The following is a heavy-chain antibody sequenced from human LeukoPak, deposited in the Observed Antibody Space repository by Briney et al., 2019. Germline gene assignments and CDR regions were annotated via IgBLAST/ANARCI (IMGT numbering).Heavy chain of an antibody. J-gene: IGHJ4*02. D-gene: IGHD2-2*01. V-gene: IGHV1-69*10. CDR2: IIPILGIA. CDR1: GGTFSSYA. Sequence: GASVKVSCKASGGTFSSYAISWVRQAPGQGLEWMGGIIPILGIANYAQKFQGRVTITADKSTSTAYMELSSLRSEDTAVYYCASGWATGYADYWGQGTLVTVSS. CDR3: ASGWATGYADY.